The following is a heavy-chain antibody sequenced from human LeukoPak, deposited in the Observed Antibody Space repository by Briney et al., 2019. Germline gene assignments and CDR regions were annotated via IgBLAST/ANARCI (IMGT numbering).Heavy chain of an antibody. CDR3: ARAGWDVLMVYATRPFDY. J-gene: IGHJ4*02. CDR1: SYSISSGYY. D-gene: IGHD2-8*01. CDR2: IYHSGST. V-gene: IGHV4-38-2*02. Sequence: SETLSLTCTVSSYSISSGYYWGWIRQPPGKGLEWIGSIYHSGSTNYNPSLKSRVTISVDTSKNQFSLKLSSVTAADTAVYYCARAGWDVLMVYATRPFDYWGQGTLVTVSS.